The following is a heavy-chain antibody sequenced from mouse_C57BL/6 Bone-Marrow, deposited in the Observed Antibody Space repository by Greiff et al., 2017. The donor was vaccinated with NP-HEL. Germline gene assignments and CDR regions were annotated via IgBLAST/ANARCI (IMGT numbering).Heavy chain of an antibody. CDR2: IDPETGGT. Sequence: VKLVESGAELVRPGASVTLSCKASGYTFTDYEMHWVKQTPVHGLEWIGAIDPETGGTAYNQKFKGKAILTADKSSSTAYMELRSLTSEDSAVYYCTKIPIRRYFDVWGTGTTVTVSS. CDR3: TKIPIRRYFDV. V-gene: IGHV1-15*01. J-gene: IGHJ1*03. CDR1: GYTFTDYE.